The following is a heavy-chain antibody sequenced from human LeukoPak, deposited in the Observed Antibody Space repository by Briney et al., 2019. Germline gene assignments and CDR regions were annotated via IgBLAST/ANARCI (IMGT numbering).Heavy chain of an antibody. J-gene: IGHJ3*02. Sequence: GGSLRLSCAASGFTFSRYWMHWVRQAPGEGLVWVSRIKTDGTYTSNADSVKGRFTISRDNAKNSLYLQTNSLRAEDTALYYCAKHKGSGWYGAFDIWGQGTMVTVSS. CDR2: IKTDGTYT. V-gene: IGHV3-74*01. D-gene: IGHD6-19*01. CDR1: GFTFSRYW. CDR3: AKHKGSGWYGAFDI.